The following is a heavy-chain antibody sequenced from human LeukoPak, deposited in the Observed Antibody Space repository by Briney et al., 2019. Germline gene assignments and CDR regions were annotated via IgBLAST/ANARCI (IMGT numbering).Heavy chain of an antibody. V-gene: IGHV1-18*01. CDR3: ARDNVGYYGSGSRMDV. D-gene: IGHD3-10*01. CDR1: GYTFTSYG. CDR2: ISAYNGNT. J-gene: IGHJ6*02. Sequence: ASVKVSCKASGYTFTSYGISWVRQAAGQGLEGMGWISAYNGNTNYAQKLQGRVTMTTDTSTSTAYMELRSLRSDDTAVYYCARDNVGYYGSGSRMDVWGQGTTVTVSS.